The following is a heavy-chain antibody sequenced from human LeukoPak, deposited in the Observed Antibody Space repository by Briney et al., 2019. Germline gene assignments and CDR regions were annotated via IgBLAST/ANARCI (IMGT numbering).Heavy chain of an antibody. CDR2: ISGGGGTT. J-gene: IGHJ4*02. CDR3: ANVRYFDWYYFDY. D-gene: IGHD3-9*01. V-gene: IGHV3-23*01. Sequence: PGGSLRLSCAASGXTFXXXAXXWXXXAXGXGLXWVSGISGGGGTTYYADSVKGRFTISRDNSKNTLYLQMNSLRAEDTAVYYCANVRYFDWYYFDYWGQGALVTVSS. CDR1: GXTFXXXA.